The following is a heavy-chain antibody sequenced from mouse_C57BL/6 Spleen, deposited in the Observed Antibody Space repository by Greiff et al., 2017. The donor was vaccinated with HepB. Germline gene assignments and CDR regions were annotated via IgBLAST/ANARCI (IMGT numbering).Heavy chain of an antibody. CDR1: GYTFTSYW. V-gene: IGHV1-55*01. CDR2: MYPGSGST. J-gene: IGHJ2*01. Sequence: VKLQQPGAELVKPGASVKMSCKASGYTFTSYWITWVKQRPGQGLEWIGDMYPGSGSTNYNEKFKSKATLTVDTSSSTAYMQLSSLTSEDSAVYYCASEAYYGSSYDFDYWGQGTTLTVSS. CDR3: ASEAYYGSSYDFDY. D-gene: IGHD1-1*01.